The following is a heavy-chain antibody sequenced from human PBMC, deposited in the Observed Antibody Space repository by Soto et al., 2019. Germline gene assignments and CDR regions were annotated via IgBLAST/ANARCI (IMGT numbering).Heavy chain of an antibody. Sequence: ASVKVSCKASGYTITSHYMQWVRQAPRQGIERMGVINHSGGSTSYAQKFQGRVTMTRETSTSTVYMELSSLRSEDRAGYYCERYVIVLSTIFRNNYYGMYVWGQGSTVTVSS. CDR3: ERYVIVLSTIFRNNYYGMYV. CDR1: GYTITSHY. CDR2: INHSGGST. V-gene: IGHV1-46*01. J-gene: IGHJ6*02. D-gene: IGHD3-9*01.